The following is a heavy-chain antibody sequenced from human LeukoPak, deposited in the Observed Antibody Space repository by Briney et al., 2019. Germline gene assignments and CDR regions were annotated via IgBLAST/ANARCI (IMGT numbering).Heavy chain of an antibody. J-gene: IGHJ4*02. CDR3: ARLPVD. V-gene: IGHV3-66*01. D-gene: IGHD2-2*01. CDR1: GFTVSSGY. CDR2: IYSGGDT. Sequence: GGSLRLSCAASGFTVSSGYMSWVRQAPGKGLEWVSVIYSGGDTFYADSVKGRFTISRDTSKNTLSLQMNSLRAEDTAVYYCARLPVDWGQGTLVTVSS.